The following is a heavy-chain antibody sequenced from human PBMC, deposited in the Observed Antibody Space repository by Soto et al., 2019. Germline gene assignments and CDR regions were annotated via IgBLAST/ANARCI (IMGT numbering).Heavy chain of an antibody. V-gene: IGHV3-74*01. J-gene: IGHJ4*02. CDR1: GFSLSGYW. CDR3: TRAFLPGNY. CDR2: INSDGSRT. D-gene: IGHD2-21*01. Sequence: EVQRVESGGGLVQPGGSLKLSCAASGFSLSGYWRHWVRQAPGKGLVWVSRINSDGSRTDYADSVKGRFTISRGNAKNTLSLQMNSLRAEDTAVYSCTRAFLPGNYWGQGTLVTVSS.